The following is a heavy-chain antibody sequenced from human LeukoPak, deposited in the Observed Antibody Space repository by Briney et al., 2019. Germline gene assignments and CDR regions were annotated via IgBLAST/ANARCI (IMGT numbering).Heavy chain of an antibody. CDR2: ISSSSSYI. D-gene: IGHD2-21*02. V-gene: IGHV3-21*01. CDR1: GFTFSSYS. CDR3: ARDHVVTAMYAFDI. J-gene: IGHJ3*02. Sequence: GGFLRLSCAASGFTFSSYSMNWVRQAPGKGLEWVSSISSSSSYIYYADSVKGRFTISRDNAKNSLYLQMNSLRAEDTAVYYCARDHVVTAMYAFDIWGQGTMVTVSS.